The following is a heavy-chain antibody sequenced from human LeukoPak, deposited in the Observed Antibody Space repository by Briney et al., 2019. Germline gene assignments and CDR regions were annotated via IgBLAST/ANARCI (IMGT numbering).Heavy chain of an antibody. CDR3: APGGYDSSGYYGKFDY. D-gene: IGHD3-22*01. Sequence: ASVKVSCKASGYTFTGYYMHWVRQAPGQGLEWMGWINPNSGGTNYAQKFQGRVTMTRDTSISTAYMELSRLRSDDTTVYYCAPGGYDSSGYYGKFDYWGQRTLVTVSS. CDR1: GYTFTGYY. J-gene: IGHJ4*02. CDR2: INPNSGGT. V-gene: IGHV1-2*02.